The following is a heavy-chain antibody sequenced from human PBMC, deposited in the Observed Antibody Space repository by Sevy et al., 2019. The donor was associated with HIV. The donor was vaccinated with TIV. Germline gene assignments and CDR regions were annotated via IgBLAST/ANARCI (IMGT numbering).Heavy chain of an antibody. CDR2: IKYDGSEE. CDR3: ARGKNINGYVIDY. D-gene: IGHD5-12*01. J-gene: IGHJ4*02. Sequence: GESLKISCAASGFTFNSYWMNWVRQAPGKGLEWVASIKYDGSEEYYVDSVKGRLTISRDNAKDSVFLKMNSLRAEDTEMYYCARGKNINGYVIDYWGLGSLVTVSS. V-gene: IGHV3-7*01. CDR1: GFTFNSYW.